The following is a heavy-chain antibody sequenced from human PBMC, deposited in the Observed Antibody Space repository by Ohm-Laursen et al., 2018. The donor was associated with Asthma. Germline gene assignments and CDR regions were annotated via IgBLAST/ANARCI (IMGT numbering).Heavy chain of an antibody. J-gene: IGHJ3*01. CDR3: IRASGYHSHDAFDL. V-gene: IGHV1-46*03. CDR2: INPSGGST. CDR1: GYTFTTYY. Sequence: ASVKVSCKASGYTFTTYYMHWVRQAPGQGLEWMGIINPSGGSTSSSQKFQGRVALTRDTSTSTVYMQLSNLRSDDTAVYFCIRASGYHSHDAFDLWGRGTMVTVSS. D-gene: IGHD3-3*01.